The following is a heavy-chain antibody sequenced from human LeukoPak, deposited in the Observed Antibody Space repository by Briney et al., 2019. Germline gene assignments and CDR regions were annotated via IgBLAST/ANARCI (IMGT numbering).Heavy chain of an antibody. CDR2: FDPEDGET. V-gene: IGHV1-24*01. D-gene: IGHD1-26*01. CDR3: AGGANPKNYYYYYMDV. Sequence: ASVKVSCKVSGYTLTELSMHWVRQAPGKGLEWMGGFDPEDGETIYAQKFQGRVTMTRDTSISTAYMELSRLRSDDTAAYYCAGGANPKNYYYYYMDVWGKGTTVTVSS. J-gene: IGHJ6*03. CDR1: GYTLTELS.